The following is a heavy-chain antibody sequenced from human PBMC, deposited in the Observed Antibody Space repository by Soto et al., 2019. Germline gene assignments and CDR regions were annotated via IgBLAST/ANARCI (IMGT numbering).Heavy chain of an antibody. V-gene: IGHV4-34*01. CDR3: AREDYYDSSGYYPLDY. J-gene: IGHJ4*02. CDR1: GGSFSGYY. CDR2: INHSGST. Sequence: PSETLSLTCAVYGGSFSGYYWSWIRQPPGKGLEWIGEINHSGSTNYNPSLKSRVTISVDTSKNQFSLKLSSVTAADTAVYYCAREDYYDSSGYYPLDYWGQGTPVTVSS. D-gene: IGHD3-22*01.